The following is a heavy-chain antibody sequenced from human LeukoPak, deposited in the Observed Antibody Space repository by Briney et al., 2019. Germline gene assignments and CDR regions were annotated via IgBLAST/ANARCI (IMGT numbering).Heavy chain of an antibody. CDR3: ARDRGRRTAAGTYYYYGMDV. D-gene: IGHD6-13*01. V-gene: IGHV1-69*13. J-gene: IGHJ6*04. CDR1: GGTFSSYA. CDR2: IIPIFGTA. Sequence: SVKVPCKASGGTFSSYAISWVRQAPGQGLEWMGGIIPIFGTANYAQKFQGRVTITADESTSTAYMELSSLRSEDTAVYYCARDRGRRTAAGTYYYYGMDVWGKGTTVTVSS.